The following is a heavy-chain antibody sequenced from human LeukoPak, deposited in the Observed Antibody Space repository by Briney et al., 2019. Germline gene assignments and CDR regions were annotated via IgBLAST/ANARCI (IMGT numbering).Heavy chain of an antibody. CDR2: ISAYNGNT. J-gene: IGHJ6*02. Sequence: ASVKVSCKASGYTFTNHGISWVRQAPGQGLEWMGWISAYNGNTNYAQKLQGRVTMTTDTSTSTAYMELRSLRSDDTAVYYCARDIYGGNSRYFINYYYYGMDVWGQGTTVTVSS. CDR1: GYTFTNHG. CDR3: ARDIYGGNSRYFINYYYYGMDV. D-gene: IGHD4-23*01. V-gene: IGHV1-18*01.